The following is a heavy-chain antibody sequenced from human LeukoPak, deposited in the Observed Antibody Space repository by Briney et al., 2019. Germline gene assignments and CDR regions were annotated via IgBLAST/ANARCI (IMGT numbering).Heavy chain of an antibody. Sequence: PGRSLRLSCAASGFTFSSYGMHWVRQAPGKGLEWVAVISYDGSNKYYADSVKGRFTISRDNSKNTLYLQMNSLRAEDTAVYYCAKDRDSYYYGSGSYYYYYGMDVWGQGTTVTVSS. CDR3: AKDRDSYYYGSGSYYYYYGMDV. J-gene: IGHJ6*02. CDR1: GFTFSSYG. CDR2: ISYDGSNK. V-gene: IGHV3-30*18. D-gene: IGHD3-10*01.